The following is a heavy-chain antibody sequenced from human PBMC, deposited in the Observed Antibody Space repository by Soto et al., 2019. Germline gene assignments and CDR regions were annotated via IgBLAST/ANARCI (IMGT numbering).Heavy chain of an antibody. V-gene: IGHV4-34*01. Sequence: QVQLQQWGAGLLKPSETLSLTCAVYGGSFSGYYWSWIRQPPGKGLEWIGEINHSGSTNYNPSLTSRVALPVATSKTQFSLKLDSVTAADTAVYDCARGTSIDYGCNRRGGYFDYWGQGTLVTVSS. CDR2: INHSGST. J-gene: IGHJ4*02. D-gene: IGHD4-17*01. CDR1: GGSFSGYY. CDR3: ARGTSIDYGCNRRGGYFDY.